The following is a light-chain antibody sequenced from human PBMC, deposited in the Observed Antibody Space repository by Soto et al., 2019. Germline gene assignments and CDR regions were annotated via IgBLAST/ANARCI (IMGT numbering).Light chain of an antibody. Sequence: DIQMTQSPSTLSASVGDRVTITCRASQSISSWLAWYQQKPGKAPKLLIYDASSLESGVPSRFSGSGSGTEFTITINSLQPDDFATYYCQQYNTYPLSFGGGTKVDIK. CDR2: DAS. CDR1: QSISSW. V-gene: IGKV1-5*01. CDR3: QQYNTYPLS. J-gene: IGKJ4*01.